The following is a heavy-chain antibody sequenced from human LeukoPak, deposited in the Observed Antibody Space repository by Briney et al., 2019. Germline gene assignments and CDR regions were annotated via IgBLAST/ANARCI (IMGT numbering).Heavy chain of an antibody. Sequence: RAPVKVSCKASGYTFTSYDINWVRQATGQGLEWMGWMNPNSGNTGYAQKFQGRVTMTRNTSISTAYMELSSLRSEDTAVYYCARGPNYYDSSGNNWFDPWGQGTLVTVSS. CDR1: GYTFTSYD. CDR2: MNPNSGNT. CDR3: ARGPNYYDSSGNNWFDP. J-gene: IGHJ5*02. V-gene: IGHV1-8*01. D-gene: IGHD3-22*01.